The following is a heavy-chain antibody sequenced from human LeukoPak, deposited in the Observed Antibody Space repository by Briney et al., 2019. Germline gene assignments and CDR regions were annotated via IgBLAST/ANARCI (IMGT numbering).Heavy chain of an antibody. CDR1: GFTFSSYA. D-gene: IGHD1-26*01. CDR3: ARDRGASFYYYYSMDV. Sequence: GGSLRLSCAASGFTFSSYALHWVRQAPGKGLEWLTFISYDGSDKYYADSVKGRFTISRDNSKNTVDLQMNSLRAEDTAVYYCARDRGASFYYYYSMDVWAKGPRSPSP. J-gene: IGHJ6*03. V-gene: IGHV3-30*04. CDR2: ISYDGSDK.